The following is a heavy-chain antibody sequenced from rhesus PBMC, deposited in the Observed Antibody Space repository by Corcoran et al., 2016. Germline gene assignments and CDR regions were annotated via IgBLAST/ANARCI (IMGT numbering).Heavy chain of an antibody. D-gene: IGHD3-40*01. CDR3: ATLSSFGDY. CDR2: VEHEDAEA. Sequence: EVQLVQSGAEVKKPGASVKISCKASGYTFTDYYLHWVRQAPGKGLEWMGRVEHEDAEALHAQKFQDRATITADMSTDTAYMELSSLRSEDTAVYYCATLSSFGDYWGQGVLVTVSS. V-gene: IGHV1-111*02. CDR1: GYTFTDYY. J-gene: IGHJ4*01.